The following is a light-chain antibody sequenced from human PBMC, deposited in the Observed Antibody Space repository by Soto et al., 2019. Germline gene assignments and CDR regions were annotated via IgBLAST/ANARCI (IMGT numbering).Light chain of an antibody. V-gene: IGKV1-39*01. CDR2: AAS. CDR3: QQSYSTRVT. CDR1: QSIGSY. J-gene: IGKJ4*01. Sequence: DTQMTQSPSSLSASVGDRVTVTCRAGQSIGSYLNWYQQQPGKAPKLLIYAASYLKSGVPSRFSGSGSGTDFTLTISSLQPEDFATYYCQQSYSTRVTFGGGTKVDIK.